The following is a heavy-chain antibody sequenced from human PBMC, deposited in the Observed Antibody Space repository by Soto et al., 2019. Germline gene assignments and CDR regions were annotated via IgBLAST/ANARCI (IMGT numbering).Heavy chain of an antibody. CDR3: SRDATTGYSAAGDY. CDR1: GFTFSSYW. CDR2: INNDGSSR. D-gene: IGHD1-26*01. J-gene: IGHJ4*02. V-gene: IGHV3-74*01. Sequence: VGSLRLSCAGSGFTFSSYWMHWVRQSPGKGLMWVSRINNDGSSRSYADSVKGRFTISRDNAKNTLYLQVNSLRAEDTAVYYCSRDATTGYSAAGDYWGQGTLVTVSS.